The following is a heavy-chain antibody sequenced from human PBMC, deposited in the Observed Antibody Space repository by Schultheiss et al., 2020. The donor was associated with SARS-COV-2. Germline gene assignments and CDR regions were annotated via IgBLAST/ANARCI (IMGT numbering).Heavy chain of an antibody. CDR2: ISYDGSNK. V-gene: IGHV3-30-3*01. Sequence: ALRLSCAASGFTFSSYAMHWVRQAPGKGLEWVAVISYDGSNKYYADSVKGRFTISRDNSKNTLYLQMNSLRAEDTAVYYCARERVDTMVQGALYGMDVWGQGTTVTVSS. J-gene: IGHJ6*02. D-gene: IGHD3-10*01. CDR3: ARERVDTMVQGALYGMDV. CDR1: GFTFSSYA.